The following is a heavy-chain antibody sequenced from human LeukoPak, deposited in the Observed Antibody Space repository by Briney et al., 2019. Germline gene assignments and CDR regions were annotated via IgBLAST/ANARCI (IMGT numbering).Heavy chain of an antibody. D-gene: IGHD4-17*01. J-gene: IGHJ4*02. CDR3: ANYGDYQFFDY. CDR2: ISHDATNR. CDR1: GFTFINYG. Sequence: PGGSLRLSCAASGFTFINYGMHWVRQAPGKGLEWVAAISHDATNRYYADSVKGRFTISRDNSKNTLYLQMNSLKTDDTAVYYCANYGDYQFFDYWGQGTPVTVSS. V-gene: IGHV3-30*18.